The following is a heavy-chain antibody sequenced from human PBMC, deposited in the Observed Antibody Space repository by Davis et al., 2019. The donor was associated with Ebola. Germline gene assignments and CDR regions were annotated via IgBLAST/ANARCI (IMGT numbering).Heavy chain of an antibody. CDR1: GYTFTSYY. V-gene: IGHV1-46*01. J-gene: IGHJ6*02. Sequence: ASVKVSCKASGYTFTSYYMHWVRQAPGQGLEWMRIINPSGGSTSYAQKFQGRVTMTRDTSTSTVYMELSSLRSEDTAVYYCARSLGVARIVVVPSDYYGMDVWGQGTTVTVSS. D-gene: IGHD2-2*01. CDR3: ARSLGVARIVVVPSDYYGMDV. CDR2: INPSGGST.